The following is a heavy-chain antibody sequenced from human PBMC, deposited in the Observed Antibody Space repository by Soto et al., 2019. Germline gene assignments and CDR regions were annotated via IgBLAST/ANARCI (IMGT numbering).Heavy chain of an antibody. D-gene: IGHD4-17*01. V-gene: IGHV3-30-3*01. CDR1: GFIFSSYA. J-gene: IGHJ5*02. Sequence: VPLVESGGGVVQPGRSLRLSCAASGFIFSSYAMHWVRQAPGKGLEWVAFISDDGSSKYYADSVKGRFTISRDNSKNTLYLQMNSLSAEDTAVYYCTRADLTVTLSVFDPWGQGTLVTVSS. CDR2: ISDDGSSK. CDR3: TRADLTVTLSVFDP.